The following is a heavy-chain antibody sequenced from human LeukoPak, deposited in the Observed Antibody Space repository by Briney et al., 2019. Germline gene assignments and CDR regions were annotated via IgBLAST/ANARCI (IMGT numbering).Heavy chain of an antibody. CDR2: IYHSGST. CDR3: ARRGIAAAGTAGDWYFDL. D-gene: IGHD6-13*01. Sequence: TSETLSLTCTVSGYSISSGYYWGWIRQPPGKGLEWIGSIYHSGSTYYNPSLKSRVTISLDTSKNQFSLKLSSVTAADTAVYYCARRGIAAAGTAGDWYFDLWGRGTLVTVSS. J-gene: IGHJ2*01. V-gene: IGHV4-38-2*02. CDR1: GYSISSGYY.